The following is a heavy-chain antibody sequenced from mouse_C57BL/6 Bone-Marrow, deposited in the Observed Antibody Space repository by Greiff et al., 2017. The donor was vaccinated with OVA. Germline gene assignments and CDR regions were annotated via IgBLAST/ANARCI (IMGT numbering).Heavy chain of an antibody. CDR3: ARWYYAMDY. CDR1: GYTFTSSW. J-gene: IGHJ4*01. V-gene: IGHV1-7*01. Sequence: VQLQQSVAELAKPGASLKLSCKASGYTFTSSWMHWVKQRPGQGLEWIGYINPSSGYTKYNQKFKDKATLTADKSSSTAYMQLSSLTYEDSSVYYCARWYYAMDYWGQGTSVTVSS. CDR2: INPSSGYT.